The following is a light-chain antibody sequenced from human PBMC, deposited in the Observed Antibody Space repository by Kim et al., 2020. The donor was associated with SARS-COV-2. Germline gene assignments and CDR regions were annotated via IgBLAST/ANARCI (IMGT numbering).Light chain of an antibody. V-gene: IGKV1-27*01. CDR1: QGLSNY. CDR3: QRYNSVPLT. CDR2: GAS. Sequence: AAEGDRVTITCRASQGLSNYLAWDQQKAGKIPKLLIYGASTLQSGVPSRFSGSRSGTDFTLTISSLQPDDVATLYCQRYNSVPLTFGGGTKVDIK. J-gene: IGKJ4*01.